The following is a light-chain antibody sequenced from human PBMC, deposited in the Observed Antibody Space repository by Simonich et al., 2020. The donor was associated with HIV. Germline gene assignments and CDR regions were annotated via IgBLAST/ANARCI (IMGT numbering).Light chain of an antibody. CDR3: QQRSKWPPFT. CDR1: QSVSTY. CDR2: DAS. V-gene: IGKV3-11*01. Sequence: EIVLTQSPATLSLSPGERATLSCRASQSVSTYLACYQQKPGQAPRLLIYDASSRATGIPARFSGSGSGTDFTLTISSLEPEDFAVYYCQQRSKWPPFTFGPGTKVDIK. J-gene: IGKJ3*01.